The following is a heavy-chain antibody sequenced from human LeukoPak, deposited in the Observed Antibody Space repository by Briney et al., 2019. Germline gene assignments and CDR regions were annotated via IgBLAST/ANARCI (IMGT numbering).Heavy chain of an antibody. Sequence: ASVKVSCKASGGTFSSYAISWVRQAPGQGLEWMGRIIPILGIANYAQKFQGRVTITADKSTSTAYMELSSLRSEDTAVYYCARLVVRGVDYYYGTDVWGQGTTVTVSS. CDR2: IIPILGIA. CDR1: GGTFSSYA. D-gene: IGHD3-10*01. J-gene: IGHJ6*02. CDR3: ARLVVRGVDYYYGTDV. V-gene: IGHV1-69*04.